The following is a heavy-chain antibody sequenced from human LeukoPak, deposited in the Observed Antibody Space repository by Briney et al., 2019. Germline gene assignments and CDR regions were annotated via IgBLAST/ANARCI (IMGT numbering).Heavy chain of an antibody. V-gene: IGHV4-39*01. CDR2: IYYSGST. Sequence: SETLSLTCTVSGGSISSSSYYWGWIRQPPGKGLEWIGSIYYSGSTYYNPSLKSRVTISVDTSKNQFSLKLSSVTAADTAVYYCARLRAYFVYWGQGTLVTVSS. CDR3: ARLRAYFVY. J-gene: IGHJ4*02. CDR1: GGSISSSSYY.